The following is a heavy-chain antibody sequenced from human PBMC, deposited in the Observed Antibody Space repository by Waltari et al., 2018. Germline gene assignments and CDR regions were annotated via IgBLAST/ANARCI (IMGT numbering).Heavy chain of an antibody. D-gene: IGHD3-10*01. CDR1: GFTFSSYA. CDR3: VKWIRHLMVRGTIDY. Sequence: EVQLLESGGGLVQPGGSLRLSCAASGFTFSSYAMSWVRQAPGKGLEWVSAISGSGGSTYYADSVKGRFTISRDNSKNTLYLQMNSLRAEDTAVYYCVKWIRHLMVRGTIDYWGQGTLVTVSS. J-gene: IGHJ4*02. V-gene: IGHV3-23*01. CDR2: ISGSGGST.